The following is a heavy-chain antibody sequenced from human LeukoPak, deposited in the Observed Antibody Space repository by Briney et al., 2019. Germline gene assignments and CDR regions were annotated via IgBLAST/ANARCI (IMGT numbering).Heavy chain of an antibody. CDR1: GGSISSYY. J-gene: IGHJ3*02. V-gene: IGHV4-59*01. CDR2: IYYSGST. D-gene: IGHD2-2*01. CDR3: ARGDIVVVPAAGDAFDI. Sequence: PSETLSLTCTVSGGSISSYYWSWIRQPPGKGLEWIGYIYYSGSTNYNPSHKSRVTISVDTSKNQFSLKLSSVTAADTAVYYCARGDIVVVPAAGDAFDIWGQGTMVTVSS.